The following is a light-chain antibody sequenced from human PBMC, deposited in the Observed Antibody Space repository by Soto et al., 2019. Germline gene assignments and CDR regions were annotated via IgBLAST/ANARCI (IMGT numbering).Light chain of an antibody. CDR2: GNN. CDR3: QSYDSGRSGWV. Sequence: QSVLTQPPSVSGSPGQTVTISCTGSSSNIGAAYDVPWYQHLPGTAPKLLIYGNNNRPSGVPDRFSGSKSGTSASLAITGLQAEDEADYYCQSYDSGRSGWVFGGGTKLTVL. CDR1: SSNIGAAYD. V-gene: IGLV1-40*01. J-gene: IGLJ3*02.